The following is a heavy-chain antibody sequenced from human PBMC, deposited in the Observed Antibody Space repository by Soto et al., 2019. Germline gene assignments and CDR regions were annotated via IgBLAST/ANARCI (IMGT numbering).Heavy chain of an antibody. CDR1: GFTLSNYR. J-gene: IGHJ6*01. CDR3: GREKEGGGSSSLRVYFGVDV. V-gene: IGHV3-21*06. Sequence: EVQLVESGGGPVKSGQSLRLSCVASGFTLSNYRMTWVRQGPGKGLEWVSSINSRADYTHYTESVKGRFTISRDNAKNSVFLQMNSLRAEDAAVYYCGREKEGGGSSSLRVYFGVDVWGQGTTVIVSS. D-gene: IGHD6-6*01. CDR2: INSRADYT.